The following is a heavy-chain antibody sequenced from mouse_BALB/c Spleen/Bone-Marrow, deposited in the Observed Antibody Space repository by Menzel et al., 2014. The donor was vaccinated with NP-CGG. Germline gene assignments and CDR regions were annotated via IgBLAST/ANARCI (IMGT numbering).Heavy chain of an antibody. CDR1: GFAFSRYD. V-gene: IGHV5-12-1*01. CDR2: ITNGGDNT. Sequence: EVKLVESGGGLVKPGGPLKLSCAASGFAFSRYDMSWVRQTPEKRLEWVAYITNGGDNTYYPDTVKGRFTISRDNAKNTLYLQMSSLKSEDTAMYYCVRHKNYYAMDYWGQGTSVTVSS. CDR3: VRHKNYYAMDY. J-gene: IGHJ4*01.